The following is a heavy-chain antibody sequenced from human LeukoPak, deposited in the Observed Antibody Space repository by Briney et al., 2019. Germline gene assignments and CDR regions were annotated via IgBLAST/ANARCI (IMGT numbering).Heavy chain of an antibody. D-gene: IGHD4-17*01. J-gene: IGHJ4*02. CDR2: IRYDGSNK. CDR3: AKFLMTAVTTGFGS. CDR1: GFTFSSYG. V-gene: IGHV3-30*02. Sequence: PGGSLRLSCAASGFTFSSYGMHWVRQAPGKGLEWVAFIRYDGSNKYYADSVKGRFTISRDNSKNTLYLQMDSLRAEDTAVYYCAKFLMTAVTTGFGSWGQGTLVTVSS.